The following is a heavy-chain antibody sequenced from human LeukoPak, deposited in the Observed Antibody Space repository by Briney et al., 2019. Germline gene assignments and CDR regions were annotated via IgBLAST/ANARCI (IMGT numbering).Heavy chain of an antibody. CDR1: GFTFSSYG. Sequence: GGSLRLSCAASGFTFSSYGMHWVRQAPGKGLEWVAVISYDGSNKYYADSVKGRFTISRGNSRNTFYLQMNSLRAEDTAVYYCAKPLHDYGDSYFDYWGQGTLVTVSS. D-gene: IGHD4/OR15-4a*01. CDR2: ISYDGSNK. J-gene: IGHJ4*02. CDR3: AKPLHDYGDSYFDY. V-gene: IGHV3-30*18.